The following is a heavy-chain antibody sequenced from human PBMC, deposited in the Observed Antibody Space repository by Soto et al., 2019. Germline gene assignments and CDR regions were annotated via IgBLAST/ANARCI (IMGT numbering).Heavy chain of an antibody. V-gene: IGHV3-48*02. D-gene: IGHD1-26*01. CDR3: GGEGPNGYNPYYVET. J-gene: IGHJ5*02. Sequence: EVQLVESGGGLVPPGGSLRLSCSASGFSISNFGMFWVRQAPGRGLEWISFISRSHSDIYYADSVKGRFTISRDNAKNSMFLQMNSLRDEDRAVYYCGGEGPNGYNPYYVETWGQGVPGTVSS. CDR1: GFSISNFG. CDR2: ISRSHSDI.